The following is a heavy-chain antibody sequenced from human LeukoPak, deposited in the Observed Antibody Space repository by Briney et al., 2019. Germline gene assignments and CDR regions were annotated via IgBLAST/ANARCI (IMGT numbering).Heavy chain of an antibody. CDR3: AKDADTATIIYWYFDL. D-gene: IGHD5-18*01. CDR2: ISDDGSNK. CDR1: GFTFTAYG. Sequence: SGGSLRLSCAASGFTFTAYGMHWVRQAPGKGLEWVAVISDDGSNKYYADSVKGRFTISRDNSKNTLYLQMSSLRLEDTALYYCAKDADTATIIYWYFDLWGRGTLVTVSS. J-gene: IGHJ2*01. V-gene: IGHV3-30*18.